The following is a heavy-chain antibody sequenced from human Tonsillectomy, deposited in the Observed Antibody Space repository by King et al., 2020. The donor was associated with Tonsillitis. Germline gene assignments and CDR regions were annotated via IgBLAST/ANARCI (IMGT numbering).Heavy chain of an antibody. CDR2: IYYSGST. CDR1: GGSISSYY. J-gene: IGHJ6*02. CDR3: AKGDIVVGRDYYYYYGMDV. Sequence: VQLQESGPGLVKPSETLSLTCTVSGGSISSYYWSWIRQPPGKGLEWIGYIYYSGSTNYNPSLKSRVTISVDTSKNPFSLKLSSVTAADTAVYYCAKGDIVVGRDYYYYYGMDVWGQGTTVTVSS. V-gene: IGHV4-59*08. D-gene: IGHD2-2*01.